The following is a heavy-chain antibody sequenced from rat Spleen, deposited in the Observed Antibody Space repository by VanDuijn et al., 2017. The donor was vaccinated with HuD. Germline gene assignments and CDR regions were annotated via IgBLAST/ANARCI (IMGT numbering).Heavy chain of an antibody. CDR1: GFTFSNYD. CDR3: TTVRWVDY. Sequence: EVQLVEYGGGLVQPGRSMKLSCAASGFTFSNYDMAWVRQATTKGLEWVASISYDGSSTYYGDSVKGRFTISRDNSRNTLYLQMDSLRSNDTATYYCTTVRWVDYWGQGVMVTVSS. D-gene: IGHD1-7*01. CDR2: ISYDGSST. V-gene: IGHV5-20*01. J-gene: IGHJ2*01.